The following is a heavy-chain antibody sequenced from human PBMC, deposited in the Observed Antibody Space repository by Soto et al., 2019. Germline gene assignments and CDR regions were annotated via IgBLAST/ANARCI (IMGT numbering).Heavy chain of an antibody. CDR1: GDSISSIVW. CDR2: IFHSGST. D-gene: IGHD2-2*01. CDR3: ARQAWTRLDC. V-gene: IGHV4-4*02. Sequence: QVQLQRSGPVLLKPSETLSLTCAVSGDSISSIVWWFWLRPPPGKGLEWIGEIFHSGSTNYNPSLKSRATMSVDKSKNQFSLNLTSVTAADTALYYCARQAWTRLDCWGQGTLVAVSS. J-gene: IGHJ4*02.